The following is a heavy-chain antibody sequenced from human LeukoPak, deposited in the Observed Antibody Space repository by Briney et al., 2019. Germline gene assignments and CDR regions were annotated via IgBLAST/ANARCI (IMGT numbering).Heavy chain of an antibody. CDR3: ATLYSNYPNWFDP. CDR1: GYSFTSYR. V-gene: IGHV5-51*01. D-gene: IGHD4-11*01. CDR2: IYPGDSDT. J-gene: IGHJ5*02. Sequence: GESLKISCKGSGYSFTSYRIGWVRQMPGKGLEWMGIIYPGDSDTRYSPSFQGQVTISADKSISTAYLQWSSLKASDTAMYYCATLYSNYPNWFDPWGQGTLVTVSS.